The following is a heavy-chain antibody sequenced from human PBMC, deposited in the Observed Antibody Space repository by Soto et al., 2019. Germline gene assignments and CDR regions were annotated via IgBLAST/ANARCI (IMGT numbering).Heavy chain of an antibody. Sequence: PSETLSLTCIVSGGSISSYYWNWIRQPPGKGLEWIGYIYYSGSTNYNPSLKSRVTISVDTSKNQFSLKLSSVTAADTAVYYCARDGGTYGMDVWGQGTTVTVSS. CDR1: GGSISSYY. V-gene: IGHV4-59*01. J-gene: IGHJ6*02. CDR2: IYYSGST. CDR3: ARDGGTYGMDV. D-gene: IGHD3-16*01.